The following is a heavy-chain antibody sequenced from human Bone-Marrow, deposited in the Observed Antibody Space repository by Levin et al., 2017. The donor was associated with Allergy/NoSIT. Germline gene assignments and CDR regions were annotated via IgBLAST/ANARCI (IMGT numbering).Heavy chain of an antibody. V-gene: IGHV3-33*01. J-gene: IGHJ4*02. D-gene: IGHD3-22*01. CDR3: ARDSYYYDSSGYFDY. CDR2: IWYDGSNK. CDR1: GFTFSSYG. Sequence: QTGGSLRLSCAASGFTFSSYGMHWVRQAPGKGLEWVAVIWYDGSNKYYADSVKGRFTISRDNSKNTLYLQMNSLRAEDTAVYYCARDSYYYDSSGYFDYWGQGTLVTVSS.